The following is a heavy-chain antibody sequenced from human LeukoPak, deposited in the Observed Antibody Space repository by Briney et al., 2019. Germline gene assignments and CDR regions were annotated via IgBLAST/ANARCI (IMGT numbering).Heavy chain of an antibody. D-gene: IGHD4-23*01. CDR1: GYTFTGYY. CDR2: INPNSGGT. Sequence: ASVKVSCKASGYTFTGYYMHWVRQAPGQGLEWMGWINPNSGGTNYAQKFQGRVTMTRDTSISTDYMGLSRLRSDDTAVYHCATDYGGNQYFQHWGQGTLVTVSS. CDR3: ATDYGGNQYFQH. J-gene: IGHJ1*01. V-gene: IGHV1-2*02.